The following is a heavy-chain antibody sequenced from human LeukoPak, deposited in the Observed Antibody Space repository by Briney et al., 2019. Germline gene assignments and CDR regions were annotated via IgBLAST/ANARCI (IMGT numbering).Heavy chain of an antibody. CDR2: ISYDGSNK. CDR3: ASLYSSSFDY. D-gene: IGHD6-6*01. J-gene: IGHJ4*02. Sequence: PGGSLRLSCAASGFTFSSYAMHWVRQALGKGLEWVAVISYDGSNKYYADSVKGRFTISRDNSKNTLYLQMNSLRAEDTAVYYCASLYSSSFDYWGQGTLVTVSS. CDR1: GFTFSSYA. V-gene: IGHV3-30*04.